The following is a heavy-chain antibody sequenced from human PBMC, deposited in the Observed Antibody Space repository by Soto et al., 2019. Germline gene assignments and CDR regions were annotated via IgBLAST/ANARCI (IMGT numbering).Heavy chain of an antibody. V-gene: IGHV3-23*01. CDR1: GFSFTDYG. Sequence: EVQLLESAGGLVQPGGSLGLSCAASGFSFTDYGMSWVRQAPGKGLEWVSTITGSGGTTYYADSVKGRVTISRDNSKDTLYLEMNSLRADDTAVYYCAKGHPRVVTFFGVDYWAQGTLVIVSS. CDR3: AKGHPRVVTFFGVDY. D-gene: IGHD3-3*01. J-gene: IGHJ4*02. CDR2: ITGSGGTT.